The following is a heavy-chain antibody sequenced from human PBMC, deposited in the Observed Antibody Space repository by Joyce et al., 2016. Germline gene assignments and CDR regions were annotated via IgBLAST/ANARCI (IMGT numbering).Heavy chain of an antibody. D-gene: IGHD3-10*01. V-gene: IGHV3-21*01. CDR3: ARSSYNNGIFDY. CDR1: GFTFSSYS. CDR2: LSSSSSYI. Sequence: EVQLVESGGGLVKPGGSLRLSCAASGFTFSSYSMTWVRQAPGKGLEWVSSLSSSSSYIKYTDSVKGRFTISRDNAKNSLYLQMNSLRVEDTAVYYCARSSYNNGIFDYWGQGTLVTVSS. J-gene: IGHJ4*02.